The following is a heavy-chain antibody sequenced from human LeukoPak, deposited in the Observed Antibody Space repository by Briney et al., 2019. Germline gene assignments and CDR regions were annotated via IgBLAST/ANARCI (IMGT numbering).Heavy chain of an antibody. D-gene: IGHD3-10*01. Sequence: GGSLRLSCAASGFTFSSYAMSWVRQAPGKGLEWVSAIGGSGGSTYYADSVKGRFTISRDNSKNTLYLQMNSLRAEDTAVYYCATPSLGSGSSGSVLNYWGQGTLVTVSS. CDR3: ATPSLGSGSSGSVLNY. CDR2: IGGSGGST. J-gene: IGHJ4*02. V-gene: IGHV3-23*01. CDR1: GFTFSSYA.